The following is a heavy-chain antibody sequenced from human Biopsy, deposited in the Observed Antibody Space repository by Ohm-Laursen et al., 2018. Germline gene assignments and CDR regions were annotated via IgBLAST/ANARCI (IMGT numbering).Heavy chain of an antibody. V-gene: IGHV3-23*01. Sequence: SLRLSCSASGFTFPRYAITWLRQAPGRGLAWVSVINTTGGCTHYAVPVKGRYTISSDNSKNTLDLRMNSLSAEDTADYYCVNPAEAYGSEGDFDYWGQGTPVTVSS. J-gene: IGHJ4*02. D-gene: IGHD4-17*01. CDR3: VNPAEAYGSEGDFDY. CDR2: INTTGGCT. CDR1: GFTFPRYA.